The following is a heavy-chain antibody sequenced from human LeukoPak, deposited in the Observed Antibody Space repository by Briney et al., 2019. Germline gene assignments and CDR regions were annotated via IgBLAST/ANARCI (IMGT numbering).Heavy chain of an antibody. V-gene: IGHV3-30*04. CDR1: GFTFSSYA. CDR3: ARGLRVSHPILYYYYYYMDV. J-gene: IGHJ6*03. CDR2: ISYDGSNK. Sequence: PGRSLRLSCAASGFTFSSYAMHWVRQAPGKGLEWVAVISYDGSNKYYADSVKGRFTISRDNSKNTLYLQMNSLRAEDTAVYYCARGLRVSHPILYYYYYYMDVWGKGTTVTVSS. D-gene: IGHD3-3*02.